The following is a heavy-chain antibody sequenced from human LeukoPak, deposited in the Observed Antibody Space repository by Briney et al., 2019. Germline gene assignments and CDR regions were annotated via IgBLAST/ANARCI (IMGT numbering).Heavy chain of an antibody. D-gene: IGHD1-26*01. CDR3: ARGNSGSYYPGY. CDR2: INHSGST. CDR1: GGSFSGYY. V-gene: IGHV4-34*01. J-gene: IGHJ4*02. Sequence: SETLSLTCAVYGGSFSGYYWSWIRQSPGKGLEWIGEINHSGSTNYNPSLKSRVTVSVDTSKNQFSLKLSSVTAADTAVYYCARGNSGSYYPGYWGQGTLVTVSS.